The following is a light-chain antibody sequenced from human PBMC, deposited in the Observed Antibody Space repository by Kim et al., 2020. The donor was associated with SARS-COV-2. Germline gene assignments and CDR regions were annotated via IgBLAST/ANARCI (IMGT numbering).Light chain of an antibody. CDR1: SSY. CDR2: GAS. Sequence: SSYLAWYQQKPGQAPRLLIDGASSRATGVPDRFSGSGSGTDFTLTISRLEPEDFAVYYCQQYGSSPLTFGGGTKVDIK. CDR3: QQYGSSPLT. V-gene: IGKV3-20*01. J-gene: IGKJ4*01.